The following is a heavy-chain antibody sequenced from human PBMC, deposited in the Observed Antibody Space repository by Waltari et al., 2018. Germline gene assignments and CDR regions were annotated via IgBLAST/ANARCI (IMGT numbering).Heavy chain of an antibody. CDR1: GFTFSSSW. Sequence: EVQLVESGGGLVQPGGSLRLSCAASGFTFSSSWMHWVRQAPGKGLVWVSRINSDGSSTTYADSVKGRFIISRDNAKNTLYLQMNSLRAEDTAVYYCARMYTYSSRSLDYWGQGTLVTVSS. J-gene: IGHJ4*02. D-gene: IGHD2-15*01. V-gene: IGHV3-74*01. CDR3: ARMYTYSSRSLDY. CDR2: INSDGSST.